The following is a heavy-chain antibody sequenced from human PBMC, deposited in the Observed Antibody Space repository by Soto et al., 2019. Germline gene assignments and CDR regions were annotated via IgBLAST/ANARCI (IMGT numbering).Heavy chain of an antibody. V-gene: IGHV4-59*01. CDR3: ARGWIAAAGPYKHEGDYFDY. CDR2: IYYSGST. J-gene: IGHJ4*02. D-gene: IGHD6-13*01. CDR1: GGSISSYY. Sequence: SETLSLTCTVYGGSISSYYWSWIRQPPGKGLEWIGYIYYSGSTNYNPSLKSRVTISVDTSKNQFSLKLSSVTAADTAVYYCARGWIAAAGPYKHEGDYFDYWGQGTLVTVSS.